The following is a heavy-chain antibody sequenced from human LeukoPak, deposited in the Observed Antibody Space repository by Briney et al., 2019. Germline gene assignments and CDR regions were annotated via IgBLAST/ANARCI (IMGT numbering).Heavy chain of an antibody. Sequence: ASVKVSCKASGGTFSSYAISWARQAPGQGLEWMGGIIPIFGTANYAQKFQGRVTITADESTSTAYMELSSLRSEDTAVYYCARDRPRDYGFDYWGQGTLVTVSS. D-gene: IGHD4-17*01. V-gene: IGHV1-69*13. J-gene: IGHJ4*02. CDR1: GGTFSSYA. CDR3: ARDRPRDYGFDY. CDR2: IIPIFGTA.